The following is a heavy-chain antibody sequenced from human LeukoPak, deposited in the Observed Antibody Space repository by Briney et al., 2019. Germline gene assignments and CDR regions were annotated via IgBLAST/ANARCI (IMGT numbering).Heavy chain of an antibody. V-gene: IGHV3-23*01. CDR3: AKERGYNYGDFDY. Sequence: PGGSLRLSCAASGFTFSSCAMNWVRQPPGKGLEWVSTISGSGDDTYYADSVKGRFTISRDNSKNTLYVQMNSLRAEDTAVYYCAKERGYNYGDFDYWGQGTLVTVSS. CDR2: ISGSGDDT. D-gene: IGHD5-18*01. J-gene: IGHJ4*02. CDR1: GFTFSSCA.